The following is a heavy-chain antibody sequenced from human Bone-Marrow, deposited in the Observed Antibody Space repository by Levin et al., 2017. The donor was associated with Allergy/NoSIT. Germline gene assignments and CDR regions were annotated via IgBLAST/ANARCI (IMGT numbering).Heavy chain of an antibody. CDR1: TFNLRKFS. J-gene: IGHJ5*02. Sequence: SLKISCVDSTFNLRKFSVHWVRQPPGKGLEWVSGMSWDGGDIQYADSVKGRFTISRDNAKNALYLQMNSLRAEDTALYYCAKAPRGAPTADAWGQGTLVTVSS. CDR2: MSWDGGDI. D-gene: IGHD1-14*01. CDR3: AKAPRGAPTADA. V-gene: IGHV3-9*01.